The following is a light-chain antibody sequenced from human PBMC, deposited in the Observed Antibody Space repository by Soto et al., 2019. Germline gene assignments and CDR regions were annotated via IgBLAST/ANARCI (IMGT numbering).Light chain of an antibody. J-gene: IGLJ1*01. CDR1: SSDVGGYRY. V-gene: IGLV2-14*01. CDR3: SSYTTSNTLDV. Sequence: QSALTQPASVSGSPGQSITISCTGTSSDVGGYRYVSWYQQHPGKAPKLMIYDVSNRPSGVSNRFSGSKSDNTASLTISGLQAEDEADYYCSSYTTSNTLDVFGTGTKLTVL. CDR2: DVS.